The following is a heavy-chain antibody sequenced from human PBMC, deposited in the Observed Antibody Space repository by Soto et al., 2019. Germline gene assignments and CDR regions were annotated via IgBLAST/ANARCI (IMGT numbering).Heavy chain of an antibody. CDR3: VRGDNWNDEASDY. J-gene: IGHJ4*02. CDR2: IWSDGNNR. CDR1: GFMFSNHG. Sequence: QVQLVESGGGVVQPGRSLRLSCAASGFMFSNHGMHWVRQAPGKGLEWVAVIWSDGNNRYYADSGKGRFTISRDNSKNTVYLQMNRLRAEDTAVYYCVRGDNWNDEASDYWGQGTLVTVSS. V-gene: IGHV3-33*01. D-gene: IGHD1-1*01.